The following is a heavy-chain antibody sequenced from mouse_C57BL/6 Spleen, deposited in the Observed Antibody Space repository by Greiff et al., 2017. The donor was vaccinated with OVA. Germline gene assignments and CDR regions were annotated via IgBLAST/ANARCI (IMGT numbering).Heavy chain of an antibody. V-gene: IGHV1-50*01. J-gene: IGHJ2*01. CDR1: GYTFTSYW. CDR2: IDPSDSYT. Sequence: VQLQQPGAELVKPGASVKLSCKASGYTFTSYWMQWVKQRPGQGLEWIGEIDPSDSYTNYNQKFKGKATLTVDTSSSTAYMQLSSLTSEDSAVYYCARTTVVTYFDYGGQGTTLTVSS. CDR3: ARTTVVTYFDY. D-gene: IGHD1-1*01.